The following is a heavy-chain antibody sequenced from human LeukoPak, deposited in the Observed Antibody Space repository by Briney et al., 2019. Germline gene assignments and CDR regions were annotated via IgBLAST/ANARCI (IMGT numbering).Heavy chain of an antibody. CDR1: GGSFSGDY. V-gene: IGHV4-34*01. Sequence: PSETLSLTCAVYGGSFSGDYWSWIRQPPGKGLEWIGEINHSGSTNYNPSLKSRVTISVDTSKNQFSLKLSSVTAADTAVYYCARGDLGSYRIDYWGQGTLVTVPS. D-gene: IGHD3-16*02. J-gene: IGHJ4*02. CDR3: ARGDLGSYRIDY. CDR2: INHSGST.